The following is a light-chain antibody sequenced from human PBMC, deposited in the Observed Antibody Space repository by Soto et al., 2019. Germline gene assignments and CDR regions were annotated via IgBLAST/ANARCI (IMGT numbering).Light chain of an antibody. J-gene: IGLJ3*02. CDR3: ASWDASLNGWV. V-gene: IGLV1-44*01. Sequence: QSVLTQPPSASGTPGQRVTISCSGSGSNIGSDTVNWYQQLPGTAPKLLIHRSNQRPSGVPGRFSGSKSGTSASLAISGLQPEDEADYHCASWDASLNGWVFGGGTKLTVL. CDR1: GSNIGSDT. CDR2: RSN.